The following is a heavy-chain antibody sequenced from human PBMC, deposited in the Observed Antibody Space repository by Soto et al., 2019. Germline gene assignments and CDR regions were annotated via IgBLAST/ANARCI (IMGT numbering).Heavy chain of an antibody. CDR1: GFTFSGYE. CDR3: TRDGRNWTFDY. CDR2: ISGDGSTI. Sequence: EVQLVESGGGLVQPGGSLRLSCAASGFTFSGYEMNWVRQAPGKGLEWVSYISGDGSTIFYADSVKDRFTISRDDAKNSLYLQMNRLRVEDTAVYYCTRDGRNWTFDYWGQGTQVTVS. V-gene: IGHV3-48*03. D-gene: IGHD1-20*01. J-gene: IGHJ4*02.